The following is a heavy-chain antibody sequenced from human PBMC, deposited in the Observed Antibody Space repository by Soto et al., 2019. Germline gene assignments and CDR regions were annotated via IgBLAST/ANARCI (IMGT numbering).Heavy chain of an antibody. CDR1: GFTFSSYE. J-gene: IGHJ6*02. CDR3: ARCGRYYDNSGYCYYYYGMDV. Sequence: GGSLRLSCAASGFTFSSYEMNWVRQAPGKGLEWVSYISSSGSNISYADSVKGRFTISRDNAKNSLYLQMNSLRAEDSAVYCCARCGRYYDNSGYCYYYYGMDVWGQGTTVTVSS. CDR2: ISSSGSNI. V-gene: IGHV3-48*03. D-gene: IGHD3-22*01.